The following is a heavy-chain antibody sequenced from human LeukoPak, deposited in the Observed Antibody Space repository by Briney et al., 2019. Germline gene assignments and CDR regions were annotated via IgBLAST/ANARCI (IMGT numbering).Heavy chain of an antibody. CDR3: ARDNLLRYFDWELYYGMDV. D-gene: IGHD3-9*01. CDR2: ISAYNGNT. V-gene: IGHV1-18*04. J-gene: IGHJ6*04. CDR1: GYTFTSYG. Sequence: GASVKVSCKASGYTFTSYGISWVRQAPGQGGEWRGGISAYNGNTNYAQKLHGRVTMTTDTSTSTAYMELRSLRSDDTAVYYCARDNLLRYFDWELYYGMDVWGKGTTVTVSS.